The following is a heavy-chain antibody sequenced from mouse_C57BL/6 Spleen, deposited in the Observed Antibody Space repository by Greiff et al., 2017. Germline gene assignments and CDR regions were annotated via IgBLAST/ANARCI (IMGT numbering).Heavy chain of an antibody. CDR1: GYTFTSYW. CDR3: ARGITAGVVDYAMDY. Sequence: VQLQQSGAELVKPGASVKLSCKASGYTFTSYWMHWVKQRPGRGLEWIGRIDPNSGGTKYNEKFKSKATLTADKPSSTAYMQLSSLTSEDSAVYDCARGITAGVVDYAMDYWGQGTSVTVS. CDR2: IDPNSGGT. V-gene: IGHV1-72*01. D-gene: IGHD1-1*01. J-gene: IGHJ4*01.